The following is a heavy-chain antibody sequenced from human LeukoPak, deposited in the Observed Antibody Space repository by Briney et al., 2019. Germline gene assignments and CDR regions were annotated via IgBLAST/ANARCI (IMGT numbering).Heavy chain of an antibody. V-gene: IGHV1-46*01. CDR3: ARDVGTPMSNINYYGSGSSYGMDV. CDR2: INPSGGST. J-gene: IGHJ6*02. CDR1: GYTFTSYY. Sequence: ASVKVSCKASGYTFTSYYMHWVRQAPGQGLEWMGIINPSGGSTSYAQKFQGRVTMTRDTSTSTVYMELSSLRSEDTAVYYCARDVGTPMSNINYYGSGSSYGMDVWGQGTTVTVSS. D-gene: IGHD3-10*01.